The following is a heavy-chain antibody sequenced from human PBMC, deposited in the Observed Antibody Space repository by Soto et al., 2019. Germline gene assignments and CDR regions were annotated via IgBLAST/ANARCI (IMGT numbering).Heavy chain of an antibody. Sequence: SETLSLTCTFSCGSIISGGYYWTWIRQHPGKGLEWMGYINYSGTFYYNPSLKSRLTISVDTSKNQFSLKLSSVTAADTAVYYCARVFSSSWSVDYWGQGTLVTVSS. CDR3: ARVFSSSWSVDY. CDR1: CGSIISGGYY. CDR2: INYSGTF. D-gene: IGHD6-13*01. J-gene: IGHJ4*02. V-gene: IGHV4-31*03.